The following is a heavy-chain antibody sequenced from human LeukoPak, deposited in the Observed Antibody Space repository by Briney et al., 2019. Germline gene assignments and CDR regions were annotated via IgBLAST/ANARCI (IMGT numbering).Heavy chain of an antibody. CDR2: INPNSGGT. CDR3: ARDVGEYCSSTSCYASDY. J-gene: IGHJ4*02. Sequence: ASVNVSCKASGYTFTGYYMHWVRQAPGQGLEGMGWINPNSGGTNYAQKFQGRVTMTRDTSISTAYMELSRLRSDDTAVYYCARDVGEYCSSTSCYASDYWGQGTLVTVSS. D-gene: IGHD2-2*01. V-gene: IGHV1-2*02. CDR1: GYTFTGYY.